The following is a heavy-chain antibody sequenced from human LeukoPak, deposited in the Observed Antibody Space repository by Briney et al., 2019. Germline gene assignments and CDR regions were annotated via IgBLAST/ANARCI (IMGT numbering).Heavy chain of an antibody. J-gene: IGHJ5*02. CDR3: VRDGEGVAISVNYWFDP. Sequence: ASVKVSCKASGFTFTSYDINWVRQASGQGLEWMGWMNPNTGDTGYAQRFQGRVTMTRDTSISTAYMELRGLGSEDTAIYYCVRDGEGVAISVNYWFDPWGQGTLVTVSS. CDR1: GFTFTSYD. V-gene: IGHV1-8*01. CDR2: MNPNTGDT. D-gene: IGHD3-10*01.